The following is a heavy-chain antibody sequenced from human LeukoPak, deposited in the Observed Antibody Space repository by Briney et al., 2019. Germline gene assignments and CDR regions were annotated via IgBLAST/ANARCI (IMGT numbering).Heavy chain of an antibody. CDR2: ISYDGSNK. CDR3: ARVRSAYYDSPSDY. CDR1: GFTFSSYA. Sequence: PGGSLRLSCAVSGFTFSSYAMHWVRQAPGKGLEWVAVISYDGSNKYYADSVKGRFTISRDNSKNTLYLQMNSLRAEDTAVYYCARVRSAYYDSPSDYWGQGTLVTVSS. D-gene: IGHD3-22*01. V-gene: IGHV3-30*04. J-gene: IGHJ4*02.